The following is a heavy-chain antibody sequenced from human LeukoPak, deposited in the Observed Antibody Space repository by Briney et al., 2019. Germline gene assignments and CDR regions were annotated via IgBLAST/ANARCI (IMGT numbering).Heavy chain of an antibody. D-gene: IGHD5-12*01. V-gene: IGHV3-30*04. Sequence: GGSLRLSCAASGFTFSNYAMHWVRHAPGKGLEWVAVISYDGSNKFYADSVKGRFTISRDNSKNTLHLQMNSLRAEDTAVYYCARSLATSYYYMDVWGKGTTVTVS. CDR1: GFTFSNYA. J-gene: IGHJ6*03. CDR2: ISYDGSNK. CDR3: ARSLATSYYYMDV.